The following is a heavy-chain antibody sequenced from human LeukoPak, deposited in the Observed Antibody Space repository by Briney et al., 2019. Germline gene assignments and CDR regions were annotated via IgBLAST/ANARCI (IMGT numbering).Heavy chain of an antibody. CDR1: GFTFSSYS. CDR3: ARLRSTQLRYFDVDY. CDR2: VSSTSSHT. D-gene: IGHD5-24*01. Sequence: GGSLRLSCAASGFTFSSYSMNWVRQAPGKGLEWVSSVSSTSSHTYYADSLEGRFTISRDNAKNSLYLQMNSLRAEDTAVYFCARLRSTQLRYFDVDYWGQGTLVTVSS. V-gene: IGHV3-21*01. J-gene: IGHJ4*02.